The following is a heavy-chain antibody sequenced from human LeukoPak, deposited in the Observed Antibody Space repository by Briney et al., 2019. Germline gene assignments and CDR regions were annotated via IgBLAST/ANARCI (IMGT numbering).Heavy chain of an antibody. CDR2: INHSGST. CDR3: ARATSRGFDP. J-gene: IGHJ5*02. CDR1: GGSFSGYY. Sequence: KTSETLSLTCAVYGGSFSGYYWSWIRQPPGKGLEWIGEINHSGSTNYNPYLKSRVTISDDTSKNQFSLKLSSVTAADTAVYYCARATSRGFDPWGQGTLVTVSS. V-gene: IGHV4-34*01. D-gene: IGHD5-24*01.